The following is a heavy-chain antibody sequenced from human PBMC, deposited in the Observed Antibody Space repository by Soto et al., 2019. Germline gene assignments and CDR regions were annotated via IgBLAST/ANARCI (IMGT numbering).Heavy chain of an antibody. Sequence: QVQLVQSGAEVKKPGASVKVSCKASGYTFTNFGISWVRQAPGQGLEWMGWISAYNGNTNYAQNFQGRVTMTTDTSTSTDHMELRSLRSDDTAGYYWARGGTPIDYWGQGTLVTVSS. CDR1: GYTFTNFG. D-gene: IGHD3-16*01. V-gene: IGHV1-18*01. CDR3: ARGGTPIDY. J-gene: IGHJ4*02. CDR2: ISAYNGNT.